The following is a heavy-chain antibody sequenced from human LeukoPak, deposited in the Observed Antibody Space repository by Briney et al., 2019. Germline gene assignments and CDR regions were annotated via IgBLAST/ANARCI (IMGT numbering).Heavy chain of an antibody. CDR3: ARHETGPYFAD. Sequence: ESLKISCKGSGYSFTSYWIGWVRQMPGKGLEFMGILYPGDSDTRYSPSFQGQVTISADKSISTAYLQWSSLKPSDTAMYYCARHETGPYFADCGQASLVTVSS. D-gene: IGHD1-1*01. V-gene: IGHV5-51*01. CDR1: GYSFTSYW. CDR2: LYPGDSDT. J-gene: IGHJ4*01.